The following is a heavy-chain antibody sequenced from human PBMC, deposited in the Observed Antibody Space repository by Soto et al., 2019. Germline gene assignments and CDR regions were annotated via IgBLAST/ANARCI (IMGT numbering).Heavy chain of an antibody. D-gene: IGHD2-21*01. Sequence: QVHLVESGGGLVKPGGSLRLSCATSGLPFSDYYMSWIRQAPGKGLEWLSHISPKSTYRNYADSVKGRFTISRDNTKSSLFMQMNSLGVEDTAVYYCTRGGGGGLFEHWGQGVLVTVSS. CDR2: ISPKSTYR. V-gene: IGHV3-11*06. J-gene: IGHJ4*02. CDR3: TRGGGGGLFEH. CDR1: GLPFSDYY.